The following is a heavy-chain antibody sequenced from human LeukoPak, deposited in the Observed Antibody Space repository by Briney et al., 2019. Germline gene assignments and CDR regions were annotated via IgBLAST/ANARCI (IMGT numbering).Heavy chain of an antibody. Sequence: ASVKVSCKASGYTFTSYGISWVQLAPGQGLEWMAWISAYNGNTNYAQKLQGRVTMTTDTSTSTAYMELRSLRSEDTAVYYCAVGYSYGPALFFDYWGQGTLVTVSS. J-gene: IGHJ4*02. CDR2: ISAYNGNT. CDR3: AVGYSYGPALFFDY. D-gene: IGHD5-18*01. V-gene: IGHV1-18*04. CDR1: GYTFTSYG.